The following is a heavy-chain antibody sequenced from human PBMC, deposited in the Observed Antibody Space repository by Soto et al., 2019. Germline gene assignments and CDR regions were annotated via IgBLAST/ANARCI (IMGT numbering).Heavy chain of an antibody. D-gene: IGHD3-22*01. J-gene: IGHJ3*02. Sequence: PGESLKISCKGSGYSFTNYWIGWVRQMPGKGLEWMGIIYPVDSDTRYSPSFQGQVTISADKSISTAYLQWISLKASDTAMYYCAKLFDSSSTYAFDIWGQGTMVTVSS. V-gene: IGHV5-51*01. CDR2: IYPVDSDT. CDR3: AKLFDSSSTYAFDI. CDR1: GYSFTNYW.